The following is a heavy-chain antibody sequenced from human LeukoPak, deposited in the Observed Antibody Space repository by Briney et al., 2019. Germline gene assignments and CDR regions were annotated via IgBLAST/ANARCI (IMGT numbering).Heavy chain of an antibody. CDR1: GFTFSSYG. CDR3: AKSPYYYDSSGYYYIDY. Sequence: GGSLRLSCAASGFTFSSYGMHWVRQAPGKGLEWVAFIRYDGSNKYYADSVKGRFTISRDNSKNTLYLQMNSLRAEDTAVYYCAKSPYYYDSSGYYYIDYWGQGTLVTVSS. CDR2: IRYDGSNK. D-gene: IGHD3-22*01. V-gene: IGHV3-30*02. J-gene: IGHJ4*02.